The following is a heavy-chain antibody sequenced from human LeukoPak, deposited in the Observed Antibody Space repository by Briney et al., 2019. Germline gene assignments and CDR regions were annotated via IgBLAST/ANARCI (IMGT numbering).Heavy chain of an antibody. J-gene: IGHJ4*02. V-gene: IGHV4-59*08. Sequence: SETLSLTCTGSGGSISSYYWSWIRQPPGKGLEWIGYIYYSGSTNYNPSLKSRVTISVDTSKNQFSLKLSSVTAADTAVYYCARLQEGIAAAGIDYWGQGTLVTVSS. CDR2: IYYSGST. CDR3: ARLQEGIAAAGIDY. D-gene: IGHD6-13*01. CDR1: GGSISSYY.